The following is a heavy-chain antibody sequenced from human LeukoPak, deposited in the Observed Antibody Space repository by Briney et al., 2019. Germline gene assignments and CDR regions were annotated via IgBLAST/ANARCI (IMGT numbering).Heavy chain of an antibody. CDR2: IYYSGST. J-gene: IGHJ4*02. V-gene: IGHV4-59*01. CDR3: AREGVGMYYFDY. Sequence: KTSETLSLTCTVSGGSISSYYWSWIRQPPGKGLEWIGYIYYSGSTNYNPSLKSRVTISVDTSKNQFSLKLSSVTAADTAVYYCAREGVGMYYFDYWGQGTLVTVSS. CDR1: GGSISSYY. D-gene: IGHD2-15*01.